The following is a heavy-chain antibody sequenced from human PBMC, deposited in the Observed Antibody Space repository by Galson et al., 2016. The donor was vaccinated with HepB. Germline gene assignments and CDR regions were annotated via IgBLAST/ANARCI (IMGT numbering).Heavy chain of an antibody. CDR3: VKGQMAGTLGAFDI. CDR2: ISGSGGST. CDR1: GFTFSSFA. Sequence: SLRLSCAASGFTFSSFAMSWVRQAPGKGLEWVSAISGSGGSTYYADSVKGRFTISRDNSKNTLYLQLNSLRAEDTALYYCVKGQMAGTLGAFDIWGQGTMVTVSS. J-gene: IGHJ3*02. D-gene: IGHD6-19*01. V-gene: IGHV3-23*01.